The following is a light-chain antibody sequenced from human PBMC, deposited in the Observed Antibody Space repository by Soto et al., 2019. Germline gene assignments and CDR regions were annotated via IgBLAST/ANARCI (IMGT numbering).Light chain of an antibody. CDR2: SND. V-gene: IGLV1-44*01. J-gene: IGLJ1*01. CDR1: SSNIGSNS. CDR3: AAWDDSLNGYV. Sequence: QSVLTQPPSGSGTPRQRVTISCYGSSSNIGSNSVNWYQQLPGTAPKLLIYSNDRRPSGVPDRFSGSKSGTSASLAISGLQSEDEADYYCAAWDDSLNGYVFGTGTKATVL.